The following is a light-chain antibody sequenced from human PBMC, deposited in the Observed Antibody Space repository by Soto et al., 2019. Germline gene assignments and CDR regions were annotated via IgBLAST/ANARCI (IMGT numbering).Light chain of an antibody. J-gene: IGLJ3*02. CDR3: SSHAGGPWV. Sequence: QSALTQPPSASGSPGQSVTISCTGTSSDVGGYKYVSWYQQYPGKAPKLIIYEVSKRRSGVPARFSGSKSGKTASLTVSGLQFEDEADYYCSSHAGGPWVFVGGTKLTVL. CDR1: SSDVGGYKY. CDR2: EVS. V-gene: IGLV2-8*01.